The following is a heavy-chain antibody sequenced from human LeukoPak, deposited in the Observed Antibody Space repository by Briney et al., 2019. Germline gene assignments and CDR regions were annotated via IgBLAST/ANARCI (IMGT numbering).Heavy chain of an antibody. CDR2: INSHGSST. D-gene: IGHD2-15*01. Sequence: GGSLRLSCAASGFTFSSYWMPWVRQAPGKGLVWVSRINSHGSSTSYADSVKGRFTISRNNAKNTLYLQMNSLRAEDTAVYYCAGQDCSGGSCYFGRDSWGQGTLVTVSS. CDR1: GFTFSSYW. V-gene: IGHV3-74*01. J-gene: IGHJ4*02. CDR3: AGQDCSGGSCYFGRDS.